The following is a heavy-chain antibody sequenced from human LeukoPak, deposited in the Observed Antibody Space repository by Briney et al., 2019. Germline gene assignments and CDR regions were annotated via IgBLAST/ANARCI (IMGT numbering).Heavy chain of an antibody. CDR1: GYSIGSGYY. CDR3: TRHVSSGSPSYYFDY. D-gene: IGHD3-10*01. J-gene: IGHJ4*02. V-gene: IGHV4-38-2*01. CDR2: IYHSGST. Sequence: TSETLSLTCAVSGYSIGSGYYWGWIRQPPGKGLEWIGSIYHSGSTYYNPSLKSRVTISVDTSKNQFSLKLSSVTAADTAVYYCTRHVSSGSPSYYFDYWGQGTLVPVSS.